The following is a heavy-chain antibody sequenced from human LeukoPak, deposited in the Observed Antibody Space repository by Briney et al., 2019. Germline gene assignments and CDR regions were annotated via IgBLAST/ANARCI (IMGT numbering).Heavy chain of an antibody. J-gene: IGHJ4*02. CDR3: ASRFAKKYSGYDY. V-gene: IGHV4-30-4*01. D-gene: IGHD5-12*01. Sequence: SETLSLTCTVSGGSISSGDYYWSWIRQPPGKGLEWIGYIYYSGSTYYNPSLKSRVTISVDTSKNQFSLKLRSVTAADTAVYYCASRFAKKYSGYDYWGQGTLVTVSS. CDR1: GGSISSGDYY. CDR2: IYYSGST.